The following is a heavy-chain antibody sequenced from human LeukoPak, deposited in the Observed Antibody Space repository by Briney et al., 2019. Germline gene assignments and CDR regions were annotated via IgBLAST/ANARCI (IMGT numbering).Heavy chain of an antibody. Sequence: ASVKVSCKASGYTFTSYAMNWVRQAPGQGLEWMGWINTNTGNPTYAQGFTGRFVFSLDTSVSTAYLQISSLKAEDTAVYYCARPTYYYVSSGYYLDAFDIWGQGTMVTVSS. D-gene: IGHD3-22*01. J-gene: IGHJ3*02. CDR2: INTNTGNP. CDR3: ARPTYYYVSSGYYLDAFDI. V-gene: IGHV7-4-1*02. CDR1: GYTFTSYA.